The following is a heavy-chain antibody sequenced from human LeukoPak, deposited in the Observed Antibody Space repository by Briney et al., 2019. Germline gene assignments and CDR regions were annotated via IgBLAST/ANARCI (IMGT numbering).Heavy chain of an antibody. CDR3: STDSPLYSGNYYEVP. CDR2: ITSSGRYI. Sequence: GGSLRLSCAASGFTFSSYSMNWVRQAPGKGLEWVSSITSSGRYIYYADSVKGRFTISRDNSKNTLYLQMNSLKTEDTAVYYCSTDSPLYSGNYYEVPWGQGTLVTVSS. CDR1: GFTFSSYS. J-gene: IGHJ5*02. V-gene: IGHV3-21*03. D-gene: IGHD1-26*01.